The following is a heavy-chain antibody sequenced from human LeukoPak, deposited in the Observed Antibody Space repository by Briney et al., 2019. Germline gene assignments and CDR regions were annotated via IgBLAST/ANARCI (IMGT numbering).Heavy chain of an antibody. CDR3: ARGSASLMYYIERYCDH. D-gene: IGHD3-10*01. J-gene: IGHJ4*02. CDR1: GFTFSSYS. Sequence: GGSLRLSCAASGFTFSSYSMNWVRQAPGKGLEWVSSISSSSSYIHYADSVKGRFTISRDNAKNSLYLQMNSLRAEDTAVYYCARGSASLMYYIERYCDHWSQGTLVTVSS. CDR2: ISSSSSYI. V-gene: IGHV3-21*01.